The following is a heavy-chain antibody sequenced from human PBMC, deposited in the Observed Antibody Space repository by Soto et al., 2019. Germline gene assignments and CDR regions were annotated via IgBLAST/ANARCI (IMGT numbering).Heavy chain of an antibody. CDR1: GGTFSSYA. Sequence: ASVKVSCKASGGTFSSYAISWVRQAPGQGLEWMGGIIPIFGTANYAQKFQGRVTITADESTSTAYMELSSLRSEDTAVYYCARGATRRFGESLTPYYYYYGMDVWGQGTTVTVSS. CDR3: ARGATRRFGESLTPYYYYYGMDV. J-gene: IGHJ6*02. V-gene: IGHV1-69*13. D-gene: IGHD3-10*01. CDR2: IIPIFGTA.